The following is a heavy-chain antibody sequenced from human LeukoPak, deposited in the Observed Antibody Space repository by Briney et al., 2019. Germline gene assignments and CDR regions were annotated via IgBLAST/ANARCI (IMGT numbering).Heavy chain of an antibody. CDR2: VSGSGGST. Sequence: GGPLRLSCAASGFTFSSNAMSWVRQAPGKGLEWVSTVSGSGGSTYYADSVKGRFTISRDNSKNTLYLQMNSLRAEDTAVYYCARGKGHDTSSTDYWGQGTLVTVSS. J-gene: IGHJ4*02. CDR3: ARGKGHDTSSTDY. CDR1: GFTFSSNA. V-gene: IGHV3-23*01. D-gene: IGHD3-10*01.